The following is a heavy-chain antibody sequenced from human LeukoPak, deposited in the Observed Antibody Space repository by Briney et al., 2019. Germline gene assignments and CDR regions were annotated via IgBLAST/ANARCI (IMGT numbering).Heavy chain of an antibody. CDR3: AKDALWFGELLGHFDY. CDR2: IGFAGDT. J-gene: IGHJ4*02. V-gene: IGHV3-13*01. Sequence: GGSLRLSCAASGFTFRNYDMHWVRQATGKGLEWVSAIGFAGDTYYVGSVKGRFTISRENAKNSLYLQMNSLRAEDTAVYYCAKDALWFGELLGHFDYWGQGTLVTVSS. D-gene: IGHD3-10*01. CDR1: GFTFRNYD.